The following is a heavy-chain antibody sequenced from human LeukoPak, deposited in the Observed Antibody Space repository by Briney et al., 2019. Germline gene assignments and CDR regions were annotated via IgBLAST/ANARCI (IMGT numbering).Heavy chain of an antibody. D-gene: IGHD3-10*01. V-gene: IGHV3-23*01. J-gene: IGHJ4*02. CDR3: AKSGYYYGSGSYPSTFDY. CDR2: ISGSGGST. Sequence: PGGSLRLSCAASGFTFSSYAMSWVRQAPGKGLEWVSAISGSGGSTYYADSVKGRFTISRDNSKNTLYLQMSSLRAEDTAVYYCAKSGYYYGSGSYPSTFDYWGQGTLVTVSS. CDR1: GFTFSSYA.